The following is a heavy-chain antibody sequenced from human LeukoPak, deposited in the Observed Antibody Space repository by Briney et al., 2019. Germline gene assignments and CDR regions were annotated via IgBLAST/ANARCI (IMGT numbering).Heavy chain of an antibody. J-gene: IGHJ3*02. Sequence: ASVKVSCKASGYTFTDYYIHWVRQAPGQGLEWMGWISPDSGGTKYAQKFQGRVTMTRDTSISTVYMELSRLRSDDTAVYYCARDYGDYGSHWDAFDIWGQGTMVTVSS. D-gene: IGHD4-17*01. V-gene: IGHV1-2*02. CDR3: ARDYGDYGSHWDAFDI. CDR1: GYTFTDYY. CDR2: ISPDSGGT.